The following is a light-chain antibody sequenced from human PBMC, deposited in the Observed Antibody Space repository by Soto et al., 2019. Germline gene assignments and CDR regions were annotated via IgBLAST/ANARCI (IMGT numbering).Light chain of an antibody. V-gene: IGLV1-44*01. CDR3: AAWDDSLNGYVV. J-gene: IGLJ2*01. CDR1: SSNIGTHT. CDR2: DNN. Sequence: QSVLTQSPSASGTPGQRVTISCSGSSSNIGTHTINWYQQLPGTAPKLLIYDNNQRPSGVPDRFSGSKSGTSASLAISGLQSEDEADYYCAAWDDSLNGYVVFGGGTKLTVL.